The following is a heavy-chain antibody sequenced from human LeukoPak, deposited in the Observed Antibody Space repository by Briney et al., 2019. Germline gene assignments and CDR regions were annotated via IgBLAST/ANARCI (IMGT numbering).Heavy chain of an antibody. CDR3: ATVGGLWFGSY. CDR1: GFTFDDYG. CDR2: INWNGGNT. J-gene: IGHJ4*02. Sequence: GGSLRLSCAASGFTFDDYGMSWVRQAPGKGLEWVSGINWNGGNTGYADSVKGRFTISRDNAKNSLYLQMNSLRAEDTAVYYCATVGGLWFGSYWGQGTLVTVSS. D-gene: IGHD3-10*01. V-gene: IGHV3-20*04.